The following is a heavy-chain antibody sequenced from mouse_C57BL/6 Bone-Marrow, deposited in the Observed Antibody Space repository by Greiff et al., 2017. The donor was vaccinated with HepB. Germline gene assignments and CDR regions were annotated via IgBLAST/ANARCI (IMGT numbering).Heavy chain of an antibody. CDR1: GYAFSSSW. CDR2: IYPGDGDT. Sequence: VQLQQSGPELVKPGASVKISCKASGYAFSSSWMNWVKQRPGKGLEWIGRIYPGDGDTNYNGKFKGKATLTADKSSSTAYMQLSSLTSEDSAVYFCASYYGSSYAYYAMDYWGQGTSVTVSS. D-gene: IGHD1-1*01. J-gene: IGHJ4*01. V-gene: IGHV1-82*01. CDR3: ASYYGSSYAYYAMDY.